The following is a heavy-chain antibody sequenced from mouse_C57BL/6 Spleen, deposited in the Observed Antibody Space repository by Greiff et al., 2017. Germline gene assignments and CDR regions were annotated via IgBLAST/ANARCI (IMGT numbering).Heavy chain of an antibody. D-gene: IGHD1-1*01. CDR2: IWGDGST. CDR3: AKLTTVAYYYAMDY. J-gene: IGHJ4*01. CDR1: GFSLTSSG. V-gene: IGHV2-3*01. Sequence: VQLQESGPGLVAPSQSLSITCTVSGFSLTSSGVSWVRQPPGKGLEWLGVIWGDGSTNYHSALISRLSLSKDKSKSQVFLKLNSLQTDDTATYYCAKLTTVAYYYAMDYWGQGTSVTVSS.